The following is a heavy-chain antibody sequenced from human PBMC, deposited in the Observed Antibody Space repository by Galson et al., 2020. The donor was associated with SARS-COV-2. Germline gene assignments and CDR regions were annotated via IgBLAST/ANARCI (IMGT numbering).Heavy chain of an antibody. CDR3: ARGSTVTTFFNYYYYYGMDV. D-gene: IGHD4-17*01. CDR1: GGSFSGYY. J-gene: IGHJ6*02. V-gene: IGHV4-34*01. CDR2: INHSGST. Sequence: SETLSLTCAVYGGSFSGYYWSWIRQPPGKGLEWIGEINHSGSTNYNPSLKIRVTISVDTSKNQFSLKLSSVTAADTAVYYCARGSTVTTFFNYYYYYGMDVWGQGTTVTVSS.